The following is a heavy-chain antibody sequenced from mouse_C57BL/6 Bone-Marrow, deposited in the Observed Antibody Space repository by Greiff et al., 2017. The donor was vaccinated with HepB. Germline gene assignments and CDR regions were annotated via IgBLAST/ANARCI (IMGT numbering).Heavy chain of an antibody. V-gene: IGHV1-66*01. D-gene: IGHD1-1*01. J-gene: IGHJ4*01. Sequence: VQLQQSGPELVKPGASVKISCKASGYSFTSYYIHWVKQRPGQGLEWIGWIYPGSGNTKYNEKFKGKATLTADTSSSTAYMQLSSLTSENSAVCNWAVTVVEGYAMDYWGQGTSVTVSS. CDR1: GYSFTSYY. CDR3: AVTVVEGYAMDY. CDR2: IYPGSGNT.